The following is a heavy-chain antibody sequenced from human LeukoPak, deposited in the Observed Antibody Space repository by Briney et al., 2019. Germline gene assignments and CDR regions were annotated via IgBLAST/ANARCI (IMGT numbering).Heavy chain of an antibody. Sequence: PGRSLRLSCAASGFTFSSYGMHWVRQAPGKGLEWVAVISYDGSNKYYADSVKGRFTISRDNSKNTLYLQMNSLRAEDTAVYYCAKNSGPTPGSFDYWGQGTLVTVSS. J-gene: IGHJ4*02. CDR1: GFTFSSYG. V-gene: IGHV3-30*18. CDR3: AKNSGPTPGSFDY. CDR2: ISYDGSNK. D-gene: IGHD1-26*01.